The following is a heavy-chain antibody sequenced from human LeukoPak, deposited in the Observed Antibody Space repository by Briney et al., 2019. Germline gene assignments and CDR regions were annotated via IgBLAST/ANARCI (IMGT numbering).Heavy chain of an antibody. Sequence: SETLSLTCTVSGGSISSGDYYWGWIRQPPGKGLEWIGYIYDTGNTNYNPSLKSRVTISLDTPKNQFSPKLSSVTAADTAVYYCARVLLVGAILDDFDYWGQGTLVTVSS. CDR2: IYDTGNT. J-gene: IGHJ4*02. D-gene: IGHD1-26*01. CDR1: GGSISSGDYY. V-gene: IGHV4-61*08. CDR3: ARVLLVGAILDDFDY.